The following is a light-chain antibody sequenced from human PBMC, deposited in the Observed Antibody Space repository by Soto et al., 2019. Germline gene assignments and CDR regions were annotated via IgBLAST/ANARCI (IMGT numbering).Light chain of an antibody. Sequence: QSALTQPPSASGTPGQRVTISCSGATSNFGTKSVNWYQHLPGAPPRLLIYNSDQRPSGVPDRFSGSKSGTSASLAISGLQSADEGDYFCASWDDILHGPLFGGGTKLTVL. J-gene: IGLJ2*01. CDR3: ASWDDILHGPL. V-gene: IGLV1-44*01. CDR1: TSNFGTKS. CDR2: NSD.